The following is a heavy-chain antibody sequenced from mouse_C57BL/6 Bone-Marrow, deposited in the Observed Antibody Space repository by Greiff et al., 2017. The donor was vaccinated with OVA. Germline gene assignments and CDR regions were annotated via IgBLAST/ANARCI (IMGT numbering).Heavy chain of an antibody. V-gene: IGHV5-17*01. CDR3: ARCPIYPNLAMDY. D-gene: IGHD2-1*01. CDR2: ISSGSSTI. Sequence: EVQVVESGGGLVKPGGSLKLSCAASGFTFSDYGMHWVRQAPEKGLEWVAYISSGSSTIYYADTVKGRFTISRDNAKNTLFLQMTSLRSEDTAMYYCARCPIYPNLAMDYWGQGTSVTVSS. J-gene: IGHJ4*01. CDR1: GFTFSDYG.